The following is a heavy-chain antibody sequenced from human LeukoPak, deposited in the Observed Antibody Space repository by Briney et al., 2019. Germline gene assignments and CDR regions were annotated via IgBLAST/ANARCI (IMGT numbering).Heavy chain of an antibody. Sequence: GGSLRLSCAASGFTFSSYSMNWVRQAPGKGLEWVSSISSSSSYINYADSVKGRFTISRDNAKNSLYLQMNSLRAEDTAVYYCARVAGAAADVSYDYWGQGTLVTVSS. V-gene: IGHV3-21*04. CDR1: GFTFSSYS. J-gene: IGHJ4*02. CDR2: ISSSSSYI. D-gene: IGHD6-13*01. CDR3: ARVAGAAADVSYDY.